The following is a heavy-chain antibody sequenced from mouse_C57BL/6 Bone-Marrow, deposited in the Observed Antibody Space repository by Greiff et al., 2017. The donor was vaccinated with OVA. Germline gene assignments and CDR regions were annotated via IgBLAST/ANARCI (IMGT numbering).Heavy chain of an antibody. CDR2: IWSDGST. V-gene: IGHV2-6-1*01. CDR3: ARHRTGRIDV. D-gene: IGHD4-1*01. Sequence: VKVVESGPGLVAPSQSLSITCTVSGFSLTSYGVHWVRQPPGKGLEWLVVIWSDGSTTYNSALKSRLSISKYNTQIQVFLQMNSLQTDNTAMYYCARHRTGRIDVWGQGTLVTVSA. J-gene: IGHJ3*01. CDR1: GFSLTSYG.